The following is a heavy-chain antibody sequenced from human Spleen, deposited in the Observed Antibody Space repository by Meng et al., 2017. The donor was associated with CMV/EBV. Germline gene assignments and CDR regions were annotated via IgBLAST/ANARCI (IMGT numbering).Heavy chain of an antibody. D-gene: IGHD6-13*01. CDR2: ISYTGST. CDR1: GGSVSSGYYY. V-gene: IGHV4-61*01. Sequence: SETLSLTCTVSGGSVSSGYYYWSWIRLPPGKGLEWIGYISYTGSTKYNPPLKSRVTISVDTSKDQVSLKLSSVTAADTAVYYCARGGEYSSSWEYYYYGMDVWGQGTTVTVSS. CDR3: ARGGEYSSSWEYYYYGMDV. J-gene: IGHJ6*02.